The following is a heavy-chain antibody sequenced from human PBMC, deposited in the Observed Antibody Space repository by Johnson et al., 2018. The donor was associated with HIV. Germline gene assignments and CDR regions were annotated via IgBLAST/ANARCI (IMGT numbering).Heavy chain of an antibody. D-gene: IGHD4-17*01. J-gene: IGHJ3*02. Sequence: VQLVESGGGVVRPGGSLRLSCAASGFTFDDYGMSWVRQGPGKGLEWVSGINWHGGSTGYADSVKGRFILSRDNAKNSLYLQMNSLRAEDTALYYCAKDMMGADYGDFDEAAFDTWGQGTMVTVSS. CDR3: AKDMMGADYGDFDEAAFDT. CDR1: GFTFDDYG. V-gene: IGHV3-20*04. CDR2: INWHGGST.